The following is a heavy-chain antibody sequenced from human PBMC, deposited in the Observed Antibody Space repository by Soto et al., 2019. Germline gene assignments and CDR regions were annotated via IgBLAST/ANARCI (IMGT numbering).Heavy chain of an antibody. V-gene: IGHV5-51*01. J-gene: IGHJ5*02. CDR1: GHLFNNHW. Sequence: GASLKISCKGPGHLFNNHWIGWVRQTPVKGLEWMGLIFTRDSETKTSPSFQGHVSFSVDNSINTVYLQWTSLKTTDTGIYFCARGYFDSGHGYDLWGQGTLVTVSS. D-gene: IGHD3-10*01. CDR3: ARGYFDSGHGYDL. CDR2: IFTRDSET.